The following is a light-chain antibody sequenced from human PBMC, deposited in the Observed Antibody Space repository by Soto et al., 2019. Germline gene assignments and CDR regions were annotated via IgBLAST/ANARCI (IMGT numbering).Light chain of an antibody. J-gene: IGKJ1*01. Sequence: EIVLTQSPGTLSLSPGERATLSCRASQSVSSSYLAWYQQKPGQAPRLLIYGAASRATGIPDRFSGSGSGTDFALTISRREPEGFAVYYGQQYGSSPPTFGQGTKVEIK. CDR2: GAA. V-gene: IGKV3-20*01. CDR3: QQYGSSPPT. CDR1: QSVSSSY.